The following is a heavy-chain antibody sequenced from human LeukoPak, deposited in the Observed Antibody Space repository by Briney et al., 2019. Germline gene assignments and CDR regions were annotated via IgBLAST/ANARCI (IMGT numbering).Heavy chain of an antibody. J-gene: IGHJ6*02. CDR3: ARGRVQLWSFPLPYNHYAIDV. Sequence: SETLSLTCAVSGESFSGYFGTWVRQPPGKGLEWIGESNHFGSTDYNPSLKSRVTISVDTSKKQSSLNVRSVTDADTAVYFCARGRVQLWSFPLPYNHYAIDVWGQGTTVTVSS. D-gene: IGHD5-18*01. CDR2: SNHFGST. V-gene: IGHV4-34*01. CDR1: GESFSGYF.